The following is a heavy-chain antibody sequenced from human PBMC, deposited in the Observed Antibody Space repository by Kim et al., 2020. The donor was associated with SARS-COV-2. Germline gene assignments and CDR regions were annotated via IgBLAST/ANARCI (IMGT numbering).Heavy chain of an antibody. J-gene: IGHJ4*02. V-gene: IGHV3-30*01. D-gene: IGHD1-26*01. CDR3: ARPRSGSYYYYFDY. Sequence: ADSLKGRFTISRDNSKNTLYLQMNSLRAEDTAVYYCARPRSGSYYYYFDYWGQGTLVTVSS.